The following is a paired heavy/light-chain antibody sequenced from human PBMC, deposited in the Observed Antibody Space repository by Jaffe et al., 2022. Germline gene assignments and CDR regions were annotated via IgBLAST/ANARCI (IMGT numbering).Light chain of an antibody. CDR1: QSVLYSPNNKNY. CDR3: QQYYSTPLT. CDR2: WAS. Sequence: DIVMTQSPDSLAVSLGERATINCKSSQSVLYSPNNKNYLAWYQQKPGQPPKLLIYWASTRESGVPDRFSGSGSGTDFTLTISSLQAEDVAVYYCQQYYSTPLTFGGGTKVEIK. V-gene: IGKV4-1*01. J-gene: IGKJ4*01.
Heavy chain of an antibody. CDR1: GFSFSSYG. D-gene: IGHD6-19*01. Sequence: QVQLVESGGGVVQPGGSLRLSCAASGFSFSSYGMHWVRQAPGKGLEWVAFIRHDGSNKYFSDSVKGRFTISRDISKNALYLQMNSLRAEDTAVYYCAKDLASSGWYKEAYFDYWGQGTLVTVSS. J-gene: IGHJ4*02. CDR2: IRHDGSNK. V-gene: IGHV3-30*02. CDR3: AKDLASSGWYKEAYFDY.